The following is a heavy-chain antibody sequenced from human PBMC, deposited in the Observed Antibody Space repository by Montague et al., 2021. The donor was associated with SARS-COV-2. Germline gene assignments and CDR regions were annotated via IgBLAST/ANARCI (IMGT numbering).Heavy chain of an antibody. CDR2: IFYDGTS. CDR1: GVSLSSAHYC. Sequence: SETLSLTCTVSGVSLSSAHYCWGWVRQTPGKGLEWIGNIFYDGTSSPNPSLNSRVTISVATSKSQLSLRLSSVTAADTAVYFCARHKAWNVAPYYFDYWGQGTMVTVSS. CDR3: ARHKAWNVAPYYFDY. J-gene: IGHJ4*02. D-gene: IGHD1-1*01. V-gene: IGHV4-39*01.